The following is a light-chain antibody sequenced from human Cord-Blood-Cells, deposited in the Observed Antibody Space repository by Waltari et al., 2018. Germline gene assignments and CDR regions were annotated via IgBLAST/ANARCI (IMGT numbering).Light chain of an antibody. J-gene: IGLJ2*01. V-gene: IGLV2-23*01. Sequence: QSALTQPASVSGSPGQSITISCTGTSSDVGSYNLVSWYQQHTGKAPKLMLYEGSKRPSGGANRFSGPKSGNTASLTISGLQAEDEADYYCCSYAGSVVFGGGTKLTVL. CDR3: CSYAGSVV. CDR2: EGS. CDR1: SSDVGSYNL.